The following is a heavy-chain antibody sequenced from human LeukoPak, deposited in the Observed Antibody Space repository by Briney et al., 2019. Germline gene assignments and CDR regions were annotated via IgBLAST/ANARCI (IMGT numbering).Heavy chain of an antibody. J-gene: IGHJ6*03. V-gene: IGHV3-30*02. CDR1: GFTFSSYG. CDR3: ARDSTAAPISYMDV. D-gene: IGHD6-6*01. Sequence: PGGSLRLSCAASGFTFSSYGMHWVRQAPGKGLEWVAFIRYDGSNKYYADSVKGRFTISRDNAKNSLYLQMNSLRVEDMALYFCARDSTAAPISYMDVWGKGTTVTVSS. CDR2: IRYDGSNK.